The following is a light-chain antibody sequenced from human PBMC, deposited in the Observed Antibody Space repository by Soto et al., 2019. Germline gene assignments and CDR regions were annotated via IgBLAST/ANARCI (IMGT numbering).Light chain of an antibody. CDR1: QSVSSRY. Sequence: EIVLTQSPGTLSLSPGERATLSCRASQSVSSRYLAWYQQKPGQAPRLLRYGASSRATGIPDRFSGSGSGTDFPLTISRLEPEDLAVYYCQLRYNWPPTGTFGQGTKVDIK. J-gene: IGKJ1*01. CDR2: GAS. CDR3: QLRYNWPPTGT. V-gene: IGKV3D-20*02.